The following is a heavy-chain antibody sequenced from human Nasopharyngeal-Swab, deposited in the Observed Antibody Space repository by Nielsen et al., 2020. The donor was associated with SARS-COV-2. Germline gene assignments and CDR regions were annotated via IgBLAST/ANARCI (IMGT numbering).Heavy chain of an antibody. V-gene: IGHV3-23*01. CDR1: GFTFSSYA. Sequence: LSLTCAASGFTFSSYAMSWVRQAPGKGLEWVSSISGSGGSTYYAHSVKGRFTISRDNSKNTVYLQMNSLRVEDTAVYYCARDDIAAADYYFDYWGQGTLVTVSS. D-gene: IGHD6-13*01. J-gene: IGHJ4*02. CDR2: ISGSGGST. CDR3: ARDDIAAADYYFDY.